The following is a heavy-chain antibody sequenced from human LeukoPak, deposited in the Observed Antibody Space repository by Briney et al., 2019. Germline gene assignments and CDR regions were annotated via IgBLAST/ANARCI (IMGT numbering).Heavy chain of an antibody. J-gene: IGHJ4*02. D-gene: IGHD3-22*01. Sequence: GASGKVSCKAFGYTFTTYDINWVRQATRQGLEWMGWMNPNSGNTGYAQKFQGRVTMTSNTSISTAYMELTNLRSEDTAVYYCARGMGSGSYSAAYYFDYWGQGTLVTVSS. CDR2: MNPNSGNT. CDR1: GYTFTTYD. CDR3: ARGMGSGSYSAAYYFDY. V-gene: IGHV1-8*01.